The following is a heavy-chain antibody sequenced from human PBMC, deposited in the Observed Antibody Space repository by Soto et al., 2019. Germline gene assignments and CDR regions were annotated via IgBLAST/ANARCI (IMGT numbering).Heavy chain of an antibody. CDR1: GYTFTSYG. V-gene: IGHV1-18*01. J-gene: IGHJ4*02. CDR3: ARVGVGLAAPRVWPY. Sequence: RASVKVSCKASGYTFTSYGISWVRQAPGQGLEWMAWINPYNGNTKYAEKFLGRVTVTTDTSTATAYMEVRRLTSDDTAVFYCARVGVGLAAPRVWPYWGQGTPVTVSS. CDR2: INPYNGNT. D-gene: IGHD6-13*01.